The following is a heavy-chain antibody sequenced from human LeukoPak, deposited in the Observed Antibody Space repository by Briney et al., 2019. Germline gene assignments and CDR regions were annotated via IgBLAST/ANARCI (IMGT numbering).Heavy chain of an antibody. J-gene: IGHJ4*02. CDR1: GFTLSSYA. V-gene: IGHV3-23*01. CDR3: AREHGRSGYFDY. CDR2: ISVSGNT. D-gene: IGHD3-22*01. Sequence: GGSLRLSCAASGFTLSSYAMSWVRQGPGKGLEWVSAISVSGNTYHADSVKGRFTISRDNSKNTLYLQLNSLRVEDTAVYYCAREHGRSGYFDYWGQGTLVSVSS.